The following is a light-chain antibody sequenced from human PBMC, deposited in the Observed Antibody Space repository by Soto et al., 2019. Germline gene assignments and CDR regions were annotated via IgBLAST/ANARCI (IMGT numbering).Light chain of an antibody. CDR2: EVS. Sequence: QSVLTQPPSVSGSPGQSVTISCTGTSSDVGSYNRVSWYQQPPGTAPKLMIYEVSNRPSGVLDRFSGSKSGNTASLTISGFQPVDGADYYCNSYSSSNPYVFGTGTKVTVL. J-gene: IGLJ1*01. CDR3: NSYSSSNPYV. CDR1: SSDVGSYNR. V-gene: IGLV2-18*02.